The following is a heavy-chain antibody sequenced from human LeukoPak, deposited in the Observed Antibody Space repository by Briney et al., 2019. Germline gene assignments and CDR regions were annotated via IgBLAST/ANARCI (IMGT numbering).Heavy chain of an antibody. D-gene: IGHD2-2*01. J-gene: IGHJ5*02. CDR1: GWSFNDHY. V-gene: IGHV4-34*01. CDR2: INARGDT. CDR3: ARGQVPAARGYNWFDP. Sequence: SETLSLTCAVYGWSFNDHYWNWIRQPPGKGLEGIGEINARGDTNFKPSLKSRVTISVDSSKNQFSLTLRSMIAADTAVYYCARGQVPAARGYNWFDPWGQGTLVTVSS.